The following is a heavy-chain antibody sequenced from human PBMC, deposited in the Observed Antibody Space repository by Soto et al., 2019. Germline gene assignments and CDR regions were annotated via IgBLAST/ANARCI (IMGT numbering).Heavy chain of an antibody. V-gene: IGHV1-46*01. CDR1: GYTFTSYY. J-gene: IGHJ4*02. Sequence: ASVKVSCKASGYTFTSYYMHWVRQAPGQGLEWMGIINPSGGSTSYAQKFQGRVTMTRDTSTSTVYMKLSRLRSDDTAVYYCARYDSSGEAYYFDYWGQGTLVTVSS. D-gene: IGHD3-22*01. CDR3: ARYDSSGEAYYFDY. CDR2: INPSGGST.